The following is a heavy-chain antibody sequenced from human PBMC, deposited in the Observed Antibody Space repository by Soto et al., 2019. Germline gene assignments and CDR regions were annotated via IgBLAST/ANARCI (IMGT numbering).Heavy chain of an antibody. CDR2: INPNSGGT. D-gene: IGHD6-6*01. CDR1: GYTFTGYY. CDR3: ARGGGGLGSSGSGLDY. Sequence: QVQLVQSGAEVKKPGASVKVSCKASGYTFTGYYMHWVRQAPGEGLEWMGWINPNSGGTNYAQKFQGRVTMTRDTPISTAYMELSRLRSDDTAVYYCARGGGGLGSSGSGLDYWGQGTLVTVSS. J-gene: IGHJ4*02. V-gene: IGHV1-2*02.